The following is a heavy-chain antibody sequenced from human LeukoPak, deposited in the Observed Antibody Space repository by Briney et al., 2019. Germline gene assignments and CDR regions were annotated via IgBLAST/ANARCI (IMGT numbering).Heavy chain of an antibody. J-gene: IGHJ6*02. CDR3: AKRPDDYSYGMDV. V-gene: IGHV3-30-3*01. CDR2: ILYDGSNQ. CDR1: GFPFRSYA. Sequence: GGSLRLSCAASGFPFRSYAMHWVRQAPGKGLEWVGVILYDGSNQYYADSVKGRFTISRDNSKNTLYLQMNSLRPEDTAVYYCAKRPDDYSYGMDVWGQGTTVTVSS.